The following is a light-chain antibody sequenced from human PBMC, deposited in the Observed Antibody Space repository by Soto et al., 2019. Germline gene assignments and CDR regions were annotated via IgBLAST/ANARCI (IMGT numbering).Light chain of an antibody. CDR2: GAS. J-gene: IGKJ1*01. CDR3: QQYGSSPWT. Sequence: ETVLTQSPGTLSLSPGERATLSCRASQTIRSNYLAWYRQTPGQAPRLLIYGASNRATGIADRFSGSGSGTDFHLIISRMEPEDFALYYRQQYGSSPWTFGQGTKVEIK. V-gene: IGKV3-20*01. CDR1: QTIRSNY.